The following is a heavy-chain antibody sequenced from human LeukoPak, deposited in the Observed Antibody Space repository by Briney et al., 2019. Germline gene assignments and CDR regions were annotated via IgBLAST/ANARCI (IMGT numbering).Heavy chain of an antibody. D-gene: IGHD5-24*01. CDR2: IYYSGST. J-gene: IGHJ4*02. V-gene: IGHV4-31*03. Sequence: PSQTLSLTCTVSGGSISSGGYYWRWIRQHPGKGLEWIGYIYYSGSTYYNPSLKSRVTISVDTSKNQFSLKLSSVTAADTAVYYCARGGDGYNFDYWGQGTLVTVSS. CDR1: GGSISSGGYY. CDR3: ARGGDGYNFDY.